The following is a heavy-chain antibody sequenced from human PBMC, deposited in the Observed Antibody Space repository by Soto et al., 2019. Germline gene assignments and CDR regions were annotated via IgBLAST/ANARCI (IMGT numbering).Heavy chain of an antibody. CDR1: GFTFSSYG. V-gene: IGHV3-30*18. Sequence: QVQLVESGGGVVQPGRSLRLSCAASGFTFSSYGMHWVRQAPGKGLEWVAVISYDGSNKYYADSVKGRFTISRDNSKNTXYLQMNSLRAEDTAVYYCANTPYCGGDCYSLDAFDIWGQGTMVTVSS. D-gene: IGHD2-21*02. J-gene: IGHJ3*02. CDR2: ISYDGSNK. CDR3: ANTPYCGGDCYSLDAFDI.